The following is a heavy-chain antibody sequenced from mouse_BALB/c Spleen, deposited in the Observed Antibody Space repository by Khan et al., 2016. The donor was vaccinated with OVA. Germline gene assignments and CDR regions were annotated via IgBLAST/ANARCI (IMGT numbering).Heavy chain of an antibody. Sequence: QVQLQQSGAELVKPGASVRLSCKASGYTFTSYYLHWVKQRPGHGLEWIGDINPSNGGTNFNENFKTKATLTVDKSSSTAYMQLSSLTSEDSAVYYCTRSGYGAFAYWGQGTLVTVSA. J-gene: IGHJ3*01. CDR2: INPSNGGT. CDR3: TRSGYGAFAY. CDR1: GYTFTSYY. V-gene: IGHV1S81*02. D-gene: IGHD1-1*02.